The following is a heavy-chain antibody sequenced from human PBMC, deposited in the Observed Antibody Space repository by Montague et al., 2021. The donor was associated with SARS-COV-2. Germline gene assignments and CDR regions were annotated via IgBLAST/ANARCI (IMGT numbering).Heavy chain of an antibody. J-gene: IGHJ6*02. Sequence: TLSLTCTVSGGSIRGGNCNWSWFRQPGGKGLDWIARIYSVVTTNYNLSLTTRVTMSVDTSKNQFSLKVSSVTAADTAVYYCARDYGDYSYYYGLDVWGLVT. CDR1: GGSIRGGNCN. CDR2: IYSVVTT. V-gene: IGHV4-61*02. CDR3: ARDYGDYSYYYGLDV. D-gene: IGHD4-17*01.